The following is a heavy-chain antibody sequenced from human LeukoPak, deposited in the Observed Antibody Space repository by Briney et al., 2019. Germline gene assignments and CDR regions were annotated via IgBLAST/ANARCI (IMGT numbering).Heavy chain of an antibody. Sequence: SETLSLTCTVPGGSISSSSYYWGWIRQPPGKGLEWIGSIYYSGSTYYNPSLKSRVTISVDTSKNQFSLKLSSVTAADTAVYYCARSGLGSGSYYAAFDIWGQGTMVTVSS. CDR2: IYYSGST. CDR1: GGSISSSSYY. D-gene: IGHD3-10*01. V-gene: IGHV4-39*01. J-gene: IGHJ3*02. CDR3: ARSGLGSGSYYAAFDI.